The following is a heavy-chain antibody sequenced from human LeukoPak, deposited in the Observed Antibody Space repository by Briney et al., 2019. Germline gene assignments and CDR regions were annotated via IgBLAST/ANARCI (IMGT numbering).Heavy chain of an antibody. D-gene: IGHD1-26*01. V-gene: IGHV3-23*01. CDR2: ISGSGGST. J-gene: IGHJ4*02. CDR1: GFTFSSYA. CDR3: AKGGKWDVTPFDY. Sequence: PGGSLRLSCAASGFTFSSYAMSWVRQAPGKGLEWVSGISGSGGSTYYADSVKGRFTISRDNSKNTLYLQMNRLTAEATAVYYCAKGGKWDVTPFDYWGQGTLVTVSS.